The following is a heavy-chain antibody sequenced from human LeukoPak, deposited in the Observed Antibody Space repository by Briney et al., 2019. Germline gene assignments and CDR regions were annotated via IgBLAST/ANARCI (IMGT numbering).Heavy chain of an antibody. CDR3: AKGPSSGPPYYFDY. D-gene: IGHD5-12*01. V-gene: IGHV3-23*01. CDR2: ISGGGDYT. CDR1: GFTFSSYA. Sequence: GGSLRLSCAASGFTFSSYAMSWVRQAPGKGLEGVSTISGGGDYTYYADSVKGRFSISRDSSKNALCLQMDSLRAEDTAVYYCAKGPSSGPPYYFDYWGQGTLVTVSS. J-gene: IGHJ4*02.